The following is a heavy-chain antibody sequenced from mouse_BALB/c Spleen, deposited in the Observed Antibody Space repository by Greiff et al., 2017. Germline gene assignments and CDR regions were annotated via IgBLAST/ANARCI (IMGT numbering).Heavy chain of an antibody. J-gene: IGHJ1*01. D-gene: IGHD1-1*01. CDR3: ARSYYYWYFDV. CDR2: ISNGGGST. CDR1: GFTFSSYT. Sequence: DVHLVESGGGLVQPGGSLKLSCAASGFTFSSYTMSWVRQTPEKRLEWVAYISNGGGSTYYPDTVKGRFTISRDNAKNTLYLQMSSLKSEDTAMYYCARSYYYWYFDVWGAGTTVTVSS. V-gene: IGHV5-12-2*01.